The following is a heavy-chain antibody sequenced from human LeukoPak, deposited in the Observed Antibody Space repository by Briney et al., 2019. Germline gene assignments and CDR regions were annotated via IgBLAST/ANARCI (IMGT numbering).Heavy chain of an antibody. CDR2: VIPIFGTA. V-gene: IGHV1-69*01. J-gene: IGHJ6*03. CDR1: GGTFSSYA. D-gene: IGHD5-12*01. Sequence: SVKVSCKASGGTFSSYAISWVRQAPGQGLEWMGGVIPIFGTANYAQKFQGRVTITADESTSTAYMELSSLRSEDTAVYYCARGTLPAATITLYYYYYMDVWGKGTTVTVSS. CDR3: ARGTLPAATITLYYYYYMDV.